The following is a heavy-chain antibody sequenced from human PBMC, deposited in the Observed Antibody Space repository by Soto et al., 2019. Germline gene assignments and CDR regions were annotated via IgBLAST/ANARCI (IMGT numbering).Heavy chain of an antibody. V-gene: IGHV3-23*01. CDR2: LSGSGGTT. CDR1: GFNFNNYA. J-gene: IGHJ4*02. CDR3: AKSLNFVGVKPNFDQ. Sequence: EVELLESGGGLVQPGGSPRLSCSASGFNFNNYAMNWVHQAPGKGLEWVSVLSGSGGTTYYSDSVSGRFIISRDNSKNMLFLQMIGLRADDTAIYYCAKSLNFVGVKPNFDQWGQGTLVTVSS. D-gene: IGHD3-16*02.